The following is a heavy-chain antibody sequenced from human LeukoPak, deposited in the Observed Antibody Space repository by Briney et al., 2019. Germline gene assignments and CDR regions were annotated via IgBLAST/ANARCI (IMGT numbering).Heavy chain of an antibody. Sequence: PGGSLRLSCAASGFTFSNYRMSWVRQARGKGLEWVSAISGSGGSTYYADSVKGRFTISRDNSKNTLYLQMNSLRAEDTAVYYCAKHPERPSGLYYFDYWGQGTLVTVSS. D-gene: IGHD1-1*01. J-gene: IGHJ4*02. CDR3: AKHPERPSGLYYFDY. CDR1: GFTFSNYR. V-gene: IGHV3-23*01. CDR2: ISGSGGST.